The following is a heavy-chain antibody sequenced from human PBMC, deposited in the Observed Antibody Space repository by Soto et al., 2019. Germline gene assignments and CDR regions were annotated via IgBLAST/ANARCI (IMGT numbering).Heavy chain of an antibody. CDR1: GGSIRTSY. CDR2: TYNSGST. V-gene: IGHV4-59*01. Sequence: QVQLQESGPGLVKPSETLSLTCTVSGGSIRTSYWSWIRQPPGKGLEWIGYTYNSGSTNYNPSLKSLVTISVDTSKTQFALHLISVPAAETAVYYCARDAFDIWGQGTMVTVSS. J-gene: IGHJ3*02. CDR3: ARDAFDI.